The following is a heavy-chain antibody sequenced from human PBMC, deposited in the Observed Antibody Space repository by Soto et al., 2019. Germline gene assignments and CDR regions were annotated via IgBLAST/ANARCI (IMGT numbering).Heavy chain of an antibody. CDR3: AIVGGYSYTVDY. J-gene: IGHJ4*02. D-gene: IGHD5-18*01. CDR1: GFTFTSYS. V-gene: IGHV3-21*01. Sequence: EVQLVESGGGLVKPGGSLRLSCAASGFTFTSYSMNWVRQAPGKGLEWVSSISTSSSYIYYADSVKGRFTISRDNAKKSLYLQMNSLRAADTAVYYCAIVGGYSYTVDYWGQGTLVTVSS. CDR2: ISTSSSYI.